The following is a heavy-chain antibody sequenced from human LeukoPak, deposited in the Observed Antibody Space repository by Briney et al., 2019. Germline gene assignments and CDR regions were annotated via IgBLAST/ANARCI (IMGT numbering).Heavy chain of an antibody. Sequence: GGSLRLSCAASGFTFSSYSMNWVRQAPGKGLEWVSYISSSSGTIYYADSVKGRFTISRDNAKNSLYLQMNSLRAEDTAVYYCARARGSGSSLSYWGQGTLVTVSS. D-gene: IGHD3-10*01. CDR2: ISSSSGTI. CDR3: ARARGSGSSLSY. V-gene: IGHV3-48*04. J-gene: IGHJ4*02. CDR1: GFTFSSYS.